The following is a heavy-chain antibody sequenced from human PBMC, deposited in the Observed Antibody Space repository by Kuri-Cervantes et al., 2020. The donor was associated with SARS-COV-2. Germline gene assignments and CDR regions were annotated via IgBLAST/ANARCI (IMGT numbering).Heavy chain of an antibody. CDR2: ISSSGSTI. CDR1: GFTFSDYY. J-gene: IGHJ4*02. V-gene: IGHV3-11*04. Sequence: GESLKISCAASGFTFSDYYMSWIRQAPGKGLEWVSYISSSGSTIYYADSVKGRFTISRDNAKNSLYLQMNSLRAEDTAVYYCARQLWGKTPLDYWGQGTLVTVSS. D-gene: IGHD7-27*01. CDR3: ARQLWGKTPLDY.